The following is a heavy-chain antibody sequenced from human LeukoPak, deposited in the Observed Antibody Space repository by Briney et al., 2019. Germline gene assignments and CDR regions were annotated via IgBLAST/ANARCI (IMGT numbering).Heavy chain of an antibody. CDR3: ARHEDLSSPFDY. Sequence: GESLQISCQVSAYIFTTYWIAWVRQMPRQGLEWLGIIYSGDSDVRHNPSSPSKVTISADKSINTAYLQWNSLEASDTAIYFCARHEDLSSPFDYWGQGTPVTVSS. D-gene: IGHD2-2*01. V-gene: IGHV5-51*01. CDR1: AYIFTTYW. J-gene: IGHJ4*02. CDR2: IYSGDSDV.